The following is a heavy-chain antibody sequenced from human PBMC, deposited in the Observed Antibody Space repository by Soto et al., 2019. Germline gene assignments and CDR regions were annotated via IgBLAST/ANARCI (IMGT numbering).Heavy chain of an antibody. V-gene: IGHV3-74*01. CDR3: ARVVTTASYYYGMDV. CDR1: GFTFSSYW. Sequence: GGPLRLSCAASGFTFSSYWMHWVRQAPGKGLVWVSRINSDGSSTSYADSVKGRFTISRDNAKNTLYLQMNSLRAEDTAVYYCARVVTTASYYYGMDVWGQGTTVTVSS. D-gene: IGHD4-17*01. CDR2: INSDGSST. J-gene: IGHJ6*02.